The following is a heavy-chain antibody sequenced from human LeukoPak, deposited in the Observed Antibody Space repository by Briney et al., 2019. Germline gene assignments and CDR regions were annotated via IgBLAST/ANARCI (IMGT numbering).Heavy chain of an antibody. CDR1: GFAFSSSW. Sequence: GGSLILSCTASGFAFSSSWMFWVRQAPGKGLVWVSQINPEGASTTYGDPAKGRFTTSRDNAKNALYLQMNSLRVEDTAVYYCARGTPITAGIDFWGQGTLVTVSS. V-gene: IGHV3-74*01. D-gene: IGHD6-19*01. J-gene: IGHJ4*02. CDR3: ARGTPITAGIDF. CDR2: INPEGAST.